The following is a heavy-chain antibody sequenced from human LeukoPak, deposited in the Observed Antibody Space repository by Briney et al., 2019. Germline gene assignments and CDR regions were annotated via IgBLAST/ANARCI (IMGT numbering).Heavy chain of an antibody. Sequence: GGSLRLSCTVSGFTVNSDSMSWLRQAPRKGLESVSFIYSGGSTHYSDSVKGRFTISRDNSKNTLYLQMNSLRAEDTAVYYCARRAGAYSHPYDYWGQGTLVTVSS. J-gene: IGHJ4*02. CDR2: IYSGGST. D-gene: IGHD4/OR15-4a*01. CDR1: GFTVNSDS. V-gene: IGHV3-53*01. CDR3: ARRAGAYSHPYDY.